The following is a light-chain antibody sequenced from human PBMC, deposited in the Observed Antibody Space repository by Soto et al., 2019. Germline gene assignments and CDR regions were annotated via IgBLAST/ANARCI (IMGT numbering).Light chain of an antibody. V-gene: IGKV3D-20*02. CDR3: QQRSHWPRT. CDR2: GAS. CDR1: QSVSNNY. J-gene: IGKJ1*01. Sequence: EIVLTQSPGTLSLSPGEIATLSCSASQSVSNNYLAWYQQKPGQAPRLLIYGASNRATGIPDRFSGSGSGTDFTLTISRLEPEDFAVYYCQQRSHWPRTFGQGTKVDIK.